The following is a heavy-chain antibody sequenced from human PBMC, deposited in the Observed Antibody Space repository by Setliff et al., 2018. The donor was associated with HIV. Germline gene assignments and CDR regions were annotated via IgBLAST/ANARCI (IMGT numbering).Heavy chain of an antibody. D-gene: IGHD3-22*01. CDR1: GFTFSSYA. J-gene: IGHJ4*02. Sequence: PGGSLRLSCAASGFTFSSYAMHWVRQAPGNGLEWVAFIRDDGHYKYYSEFAKGRFTISRDNSKNTLHLQMNSLRAEDTAVYYCAKEHYERSGFSNWGQGTLVTVSS. V-gene: IGHV3-30*02. CDR2: IRDDGHYK. CDR3: AKEHYERSGFSN.